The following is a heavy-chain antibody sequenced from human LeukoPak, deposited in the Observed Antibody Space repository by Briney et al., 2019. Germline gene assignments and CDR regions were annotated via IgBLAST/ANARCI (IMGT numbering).Heavy chain of an antibody. CDR3: AKGSDYPDN. CDR1: GFTFSSYG. CDR2: ISYDGSNK. Sequence: GGSLRLSCAASGFTFSSYGMHWVRQAPGKGLEWVAVISYDGSNKYYADPVRGRFTISRDNSKNTLYLQMNSLRAEDTCVYYCAKGSDYPDNWGQGTLVTVSS. J-gene: IGHJ4*02. V-gene: IGHV3-30*18.